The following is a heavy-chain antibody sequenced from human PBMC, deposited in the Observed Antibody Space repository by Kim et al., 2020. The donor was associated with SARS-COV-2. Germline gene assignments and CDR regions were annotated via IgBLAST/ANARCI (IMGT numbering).Heavy chain of an antibody. J-gene: IGHJ4*02. CDR3: TQDDFWSGYYNY. V-gene: IGHV3-49*03. D-gene: IGHD3-3*01. CDR1: GFTFGDYA. Sequence: GGSLRLSCRASGFTFGDYAMSWLRQATGKGLEWVGFIRSKAYGGTTEYAASVKGRFTISRDDSKSIAYLQMNSLKTEDTAVYYCTQDDFWSGYYNYWGQGTLVTVSS. CDR2: IRSKAYGGTT.